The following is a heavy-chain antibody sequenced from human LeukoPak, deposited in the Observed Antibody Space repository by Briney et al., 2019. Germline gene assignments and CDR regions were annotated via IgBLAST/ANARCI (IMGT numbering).Heavy chain of an antibody. D-gene: IGHD2-2*01. Sequence: PGGSLRLSCAASGFTFSSYSMNWVRQAPGKGLEWVSSISSSSSYIYYADSGKGRFTISRDNAKNSLYLQMTSLRAEDTAVSYCARARGPQLLSPFDYWGQGTLVTVSS. CDR2: ISSSSSYI. CDR1: GFTFSSYS. CDR3: ARARGPQLLSPFDY. J-gene: IGHJ4*02. V-gene: IGHV3-21*01.